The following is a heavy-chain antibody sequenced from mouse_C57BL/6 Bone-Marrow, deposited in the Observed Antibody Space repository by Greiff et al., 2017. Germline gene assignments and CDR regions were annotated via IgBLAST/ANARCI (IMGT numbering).Heavy chain of an antibody. J-gene: IGHJ2*01. V-gene: IGHV1-42*01. CDR1: GYSFTGYY. Sequence: EVKLQQSGPELVKPGASVKISCKASGYSFTGYYMNWVKQSPEKSLEWIGEINPSTGGTTYNQKFKAKATLTVDKSSSTAYMQLKSLTSEDSAVYYCARSIIYYYSSSYVLDYWGQGTTLTVSS. CDR3: ARSIIYYYSSSYVLDY. D-gene: IGHD1-1*01. CDR2: INPSTGGT.